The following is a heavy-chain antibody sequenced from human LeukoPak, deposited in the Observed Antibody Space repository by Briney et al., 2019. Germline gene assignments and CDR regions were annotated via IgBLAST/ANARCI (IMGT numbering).Heavy chain of an antibody. D-gene: IGHD2-2*01. V-gene: IGHV4-38-2*01. J-gene: IGHJ6*03. Sequence: SETLSLTCAVSGYSISSGYYWGWIRQPPGKGLEWIGSIYHSGSTYYNPSLKSRVTISVDTSKNQFSLKLSSVTAADTAVYCCAHERPLRGVVVRAAMGDYYMDVGGKGTTVTVSS. CDR3: AHERPLRGVVVRAAMGDYYMDV. CDR1: GYSISSGYY. CDR2: IYHSGST.